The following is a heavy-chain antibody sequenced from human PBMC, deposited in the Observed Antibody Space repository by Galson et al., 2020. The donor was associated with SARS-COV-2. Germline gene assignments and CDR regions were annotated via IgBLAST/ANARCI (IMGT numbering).Heavy chain of an antibody. CDR3: ARVNYFGSGTFYRSQGFDY. V-gene: IGHV4-34*01. D-gene: IGHD3-10*01. CDR2: INHFGST. J-gene: IGHJ4*02. Sequence: QSPGKGLEWIGEINHFGSTNYSPSLKSRVTISVDTSKNQFSLKLTAVTATDTAVYYCARVNYFGSGTFYRSQGFDYWGQGTLVTVPS.